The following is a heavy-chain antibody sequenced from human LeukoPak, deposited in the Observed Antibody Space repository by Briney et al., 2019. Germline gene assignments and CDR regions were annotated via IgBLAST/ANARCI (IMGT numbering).Heavy chain of an antibody. Sequence: PGGSLRLSCAASGFTFSSYGMHWVRQAPGKGLEWVAVIWYDGSNKYYADSVKGRFTISRDNSKNTLYLQMNSLRAEDTAVYYCASSEGDYDGNPFDYWGQGTLVTVSS. J-gene: IGHJ4*02. CDR2: IWYDGSNK. CDR1: GFTFSSYG. D-gene: IGHD4-23*01. V-gene: IGHV3-33*01. CDR3: ASSEGDYDGNPFDY.